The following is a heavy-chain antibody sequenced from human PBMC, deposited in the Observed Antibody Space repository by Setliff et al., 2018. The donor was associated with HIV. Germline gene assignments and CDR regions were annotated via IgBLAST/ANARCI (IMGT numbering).Heavy chain of an antibody. CDR3: ARAQDFWSGYWFFDY. CDR2: ISSSGSTI. Sequence: PGGSLRLSCAASGFTFSDYYMSWIRQAPGKGLEWVSYISSSGSTIYYADSVKGRFTISRDNAKNSLYLQMNSLRAEDTAVYYCARAQDFWSGYWFFDYWGQGTLVTVSS. V-gene: IGHV3-11*04. J-gene: IGHJ4*02. D-gene: IGHD3-3*01. CDR1: GFTFSDYY.